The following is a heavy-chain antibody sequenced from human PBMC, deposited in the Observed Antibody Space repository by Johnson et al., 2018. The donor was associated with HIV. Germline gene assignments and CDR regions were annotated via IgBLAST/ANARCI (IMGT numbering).Heavy chain of an antibody. Sequence: QVQLVESGGGVVQPGRSLRLSCEASGFTFSSYAMHWVRQAPGTGLEWVAVISYDGSNKYYADSVKGRFTISRDNSKNTLYLQMNSLRAEDTAVYYCARERNMIVVDDDAFDIWGQGTMVTVSS. V-gene: IGHV3-30-3*01. J-gene: IGHJ3*02. CDR3: ARERNMIVVDDDAFDI. D-gene: IGHD3-22*01. CDR2: ISYDGSNK. CDR1: GFTFSSYA.